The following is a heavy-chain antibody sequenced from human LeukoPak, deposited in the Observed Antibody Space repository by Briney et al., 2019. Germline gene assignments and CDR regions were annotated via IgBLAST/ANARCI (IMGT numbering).Heavy chain of an antibody. CDR3: ATYYDSSGFLDY. Sequence: SVKVSCKASGGTFSSYAISWVRQAPGQGLEWMGGIIPIFGTANYAQKFQGRVTITADESTSTAYMELSSLRSEDTAVYYCATYYDSSGFLDYWGQGTLVTVSS. CDR1: GGTFSSYA. J-gene: IGHJ4*02. CDR2: IIPIFGTA. D-gene: IGHD3-22*01. V-gene: IGHV1-69*13.